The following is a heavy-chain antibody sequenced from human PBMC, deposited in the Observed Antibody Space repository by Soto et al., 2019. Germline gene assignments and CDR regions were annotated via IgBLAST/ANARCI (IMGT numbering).Heavy chain of an antibody. Sequence: ASVKVSCKASGYTFTGYYMHWVRQAPGQGREWMGWINPNSGGTNYAQKFQGWVTMTRDTSISTAYMELSRLRSDDTAVYYCARAQGVTIFGVVIPNYFDYWGQGTLVTVSS. V-gene: IGHV1-2*04. CDR1: GYTFTGYY. D-gene: IGHD3-3*01. CDR3: ARAQGVTIFGVVIPNYFDY. CDR2: INPNSGGT. J-gene: IGHJ4*02.